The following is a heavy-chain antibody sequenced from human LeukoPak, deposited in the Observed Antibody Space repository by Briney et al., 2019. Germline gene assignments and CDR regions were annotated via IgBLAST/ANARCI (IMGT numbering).Heavy chain of an antibody. CDR2: ISGSGGST. CDR3: AKGSTVTTKLNWFDP. J-gene: IGHJ5*02. Sequence: PGGSLRLSCAASGFTFSSYAMSWVRQDPGKWLEWVSAISGSGGSTYYADSVKGRFTISRDNSKNTLYLQMNSLRAEDTAVYYCAKGSTVTTKLNWFDPWGQGTLVTVSS. V-gene: IGHV3-23*01. D-gene: IGHD4-17*01. CDR1: GFTFSSYA.